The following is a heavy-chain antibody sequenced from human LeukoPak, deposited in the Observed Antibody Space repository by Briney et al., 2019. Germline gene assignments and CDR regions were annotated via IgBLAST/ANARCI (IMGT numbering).Heavy chain of an antibody. CDR3: ARVIGSGWYGDYYYGMDV. Sequence: SETLSLTCTVSGGSISSYYWSWIRQPPGKGLEWIGYIYYSGSTNYNPSLKSRVTISVDTSKNQFSLKLSSVTAADTVVYYCARVIGSGWYGDYYYGMDVWGQGTTVTVSS. D-gene: IGHD6-19*01. V-gene: IGHV4-59*01. J-gene: IGHJ6*02. CDR1: GGSISSYY. CDR2: IYYSGST.